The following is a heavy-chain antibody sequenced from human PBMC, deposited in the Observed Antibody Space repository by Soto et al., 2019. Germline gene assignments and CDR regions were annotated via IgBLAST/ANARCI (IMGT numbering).Heavy chain of an antibody. CDR1: GGTFSSYT. CDR3: ARGVRSGYDFDDAFDI. Sequence: GAAVKVSCKASGGTFSSYTISWVRQAPGQGLEWMGRIIPILGIANYAQKFQGRVTITADKSTSTAYMELSSLRSEDTAVYYCARGVRSGYDFDDAFDIWGQGTMVTVSS. CDR2: IIPILGIA. J-gene: IGHJ3*02. D-gene: IGHD5-12*01. V-gene: IGHV1-69*02.